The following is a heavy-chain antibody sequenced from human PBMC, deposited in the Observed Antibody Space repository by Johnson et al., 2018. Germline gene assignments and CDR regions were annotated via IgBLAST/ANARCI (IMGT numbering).Heavy chain of an antibody. CDR3: TRGDNSLTFGPFAY. D-gene: IGHD1-1*01. Sequence: VQLVESGGGLVPPGRSLRLSCTASGFIFGDYAVNWFRQAPGKGLAWVGFVRSKTFGGTTEYAASVRGRFTISRDDSNRNAYLQVKSLKTEDTGGYYCTRGDNSLTFGPFAYWGQGTRVTVSS. CDR2: VRSKTFGGTT. CDR1: GFIFGDYA. J-gene: IGHJ4*02. V-gene: IGHV3-49*03.